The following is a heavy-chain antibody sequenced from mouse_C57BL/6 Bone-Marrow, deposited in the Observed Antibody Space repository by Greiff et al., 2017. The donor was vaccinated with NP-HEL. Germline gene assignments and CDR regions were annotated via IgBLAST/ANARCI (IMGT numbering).Heavy chain of an antibody. V-gene: IGHV2-3*01. J-gene: IGHJ4*01. Sequence: VKLMESGPGLVAPSQSLSITCTVSGFSLTSYGVSWVRQPPGKGLEWVGVIWGDGSTNYHSALIPRLSISKDNYKSQVFLKLNSLQTDDTATYYGAKPGFYDSGGGGLYAMDYWGQGTSVTVSS. CDR3: AKPGFYDSGGGGLYAMDY. CDR2: IWGDGST. D-gene: IGHD2-3*01. CDR1: GFSLTSYG.